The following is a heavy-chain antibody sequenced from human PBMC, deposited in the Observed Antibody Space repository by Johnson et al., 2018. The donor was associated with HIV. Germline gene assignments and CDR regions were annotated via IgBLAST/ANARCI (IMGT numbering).Heavy chain of an antibody. D-gene: IGHD6-13*01. CDR2: ISYDGSNK. CDR3: ARVGSSTWYTFLETESLFAFDI. Sequence: QVQLVESGGGVVQPGRSLRLSCAASGFTFSSYAMHWVRQAPGKGLEWVAVISYDGSNKYYADSVKGRFTISRDNAKNSLYLQMNSLRAEDTAVYYCARVGSSTWYTFLETESLFAFDIWGQGTMVTVSS. J-gene: IGHJ3*02. V-gene: IGHV3-30*04. CDR1: GFTFSSYA.